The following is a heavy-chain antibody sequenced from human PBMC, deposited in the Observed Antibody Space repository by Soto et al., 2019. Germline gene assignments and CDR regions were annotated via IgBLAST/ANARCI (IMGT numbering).Heavy chain of an antibody. CDR1: GGTFSSDT. CDR2: ITPTLNIA. Sequence: QLQLGQSGAEVREPGSSVKVSCKASGGTFSSDTVIWVRQAPGQGLEWMGGITPTLNIAKYAEKFQGRVTLTADESTSTVNMHLSSLRSEDTAVYFCARGYYSGSNPSSFDYWGQATLVAVSS. V-gene: IGHV1-69*01. D-gene: IGHD1-26*01. CDR3: ARGYYSGSNPSSFDY. J-gene: IGHJ4*02.